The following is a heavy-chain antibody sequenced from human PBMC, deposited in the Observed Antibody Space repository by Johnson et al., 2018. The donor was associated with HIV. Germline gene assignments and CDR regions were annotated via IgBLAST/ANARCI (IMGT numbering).Heavy chain of an antibody. CDR2: IRYDGSNK. V-gene: IGHV3-30*02. CDR3: AKHPDAFDI. Sequence: QMLLVESGGGVVQPGRSLRLSCAASGFTFSTYGMHWVRQSPGKGLEWMTLIRYDGSNKYYADSVKGRFTISRDNSKNTLYLQMNSLRAEDTAVYYCAKHPDAFDIWGQGTMVTVSS. J-gene: IGHJ3*02. CDR1: GFTFSTYG.